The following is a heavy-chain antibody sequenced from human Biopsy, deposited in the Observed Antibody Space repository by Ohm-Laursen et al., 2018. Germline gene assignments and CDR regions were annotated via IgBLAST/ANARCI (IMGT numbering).Heavy chain of an antibody. CDR3: ARAVDYYDPYYYYGLDV. CDR2: INHRGST. D-gene: IGHD3-16*01. Sequence: SDTLSLTCAVYGGSFSGYYWSWIRQPPGKGLEWIGEINHRGSTNYNPSLKSRVTISGDTSKNQFSLKLRSVTAADTAVYYCARAVDYYDPYYYYGLDVWGQGTTVTVSS. J-gene: IGHJ6*02. V-gene: IGHV4-34*01. CDR1: GGSFSGYY.